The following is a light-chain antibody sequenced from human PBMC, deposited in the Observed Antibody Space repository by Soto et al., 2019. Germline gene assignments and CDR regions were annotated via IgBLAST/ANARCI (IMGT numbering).Light chain of an antibody. Sequence: EIVLTQSPATLFLSPGERATLSCRASQSVSSYLAWYQQKPGQAPRLLIYDASNRATGIPARFSGSGSGTDFTLTISSLEPEDFAVYYRQQRSNWPLTFGGGTKVEIK. CDR2: DAS. CDR3: QQRSNWPLT. J-gene: IGKJ4*01. V-gene: IGKV3-11*01. CDR1: QSVSSY.